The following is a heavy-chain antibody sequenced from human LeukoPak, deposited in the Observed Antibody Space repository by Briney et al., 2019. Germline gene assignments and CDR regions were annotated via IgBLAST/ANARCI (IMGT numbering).Heavy chain of an antibody. J-gene: IGHJ4*02. D-gene: IGHD3-16*01. CDR2: IKSKTDGGTT. V-gene: IGHV3-15*01. CDR1: GFTFSNAW. CDR3: TSLTMITFGSDY. Sequence: GGSLRLSCAASGFTFSNAWMSWVRQAPGKGLEWVGRIKSKTDGGTTDYAAPVKGRFTISRDDSKNTLYLQMNSLKTEDTAVYYCTSLTMITFGSDYWGQGTLVTVSS.